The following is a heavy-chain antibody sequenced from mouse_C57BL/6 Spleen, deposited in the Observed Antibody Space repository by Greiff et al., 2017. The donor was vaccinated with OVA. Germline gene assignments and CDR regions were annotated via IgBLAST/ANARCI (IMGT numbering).Heavy chain of an antibody. J-gene: IGHJ2*01. CDR1: GYAFTNYL. CDR2: INPGSGGT. CDR3: ARQPYYYYGSEDFDY. Sequence: VQVVESGAELVRPGTSVKVSCKASGYAFTNYLIEWVKQRPGQGLEWIGVINPGSGGTNYNEKFKGKATLTADKSSSTAYMQLSSLTSEDSVVYFCARQPYYYYGSEDFDYWGQGTTLTVSS. D-gene: IGHD1-1*01. V-gene: IGHV1-54*01.